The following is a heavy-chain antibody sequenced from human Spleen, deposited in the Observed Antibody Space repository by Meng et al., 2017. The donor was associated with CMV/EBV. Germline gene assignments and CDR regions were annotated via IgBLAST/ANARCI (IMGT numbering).Heavy chain of an antibody. CDR3: ARDRDDGKLLGLPYYYGMDV. Sequence: SETLSLTCTVSGGSVSSGSYYWSWIRQPPGKGLEWIGYIYYSGSTNYNPSLKSRVTISVDTSKNQFSLKLSSVTAADTAVYYCARDRDDGKLLGLPYYYGMDVWGQGTTVTVSS. CDR2: IYYSGST. CDR1: GGSVSSGSYY. V-gene: IGHV4-61*01. J-gene: IGHJ6*02.